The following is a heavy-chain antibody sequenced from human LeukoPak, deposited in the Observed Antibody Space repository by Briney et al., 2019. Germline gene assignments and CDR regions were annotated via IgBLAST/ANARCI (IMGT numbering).Heavy chain of an antibody. CDR2: ISSSGIAK. CDR1: GFIFSDTY. Sequence: PGGSLRLSCAASGFIFSDTYMNWIRQAPGKGLEWVSYISSSGIAKNYADSVKGRFTISRDNANNSLYLQMNDLRADDTAVYYCARGDSSACPDYGGQGTLVTVSP. D-gene: IGHD3-22*01. CDR3: ARGDSSACPDY. V-gene: IGHV3-11*01. J-gene: IGHJ4*02.